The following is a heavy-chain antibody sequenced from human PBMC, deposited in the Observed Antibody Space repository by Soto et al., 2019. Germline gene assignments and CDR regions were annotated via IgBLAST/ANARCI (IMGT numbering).Heavy chain of an antibody. J-gene: IGHJ3*02. Sequence: SETLSLTCAVYGGSFSGYYWSWIRQPPGKGLEWIGGINHSGSTNYNPSLKSRVTISVDTSKNQFSLKLSSVTAADTAVYYCAREGCSGGSCEKDDAFDIWGPGKMVTVSS. V-gene: IGHV4-34*01. CDR3: AREGCSGGSCEKDDAFDI. CDR1: GGSFSGYY. CDR2: INHSGST. D-gene: IGHD2-15*01.